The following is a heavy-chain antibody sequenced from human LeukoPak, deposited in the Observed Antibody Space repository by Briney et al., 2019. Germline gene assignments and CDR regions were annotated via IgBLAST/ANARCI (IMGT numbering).Heavy chain of an antibody. Sequence: SETLSLTCAVSGGSISSGGYSWSWIRQPPGKGLEWIGYIYYSGSTYFNPSLKSRVTISVDTSKNQFSLKLSSMTAADTAVYFCARVYYGRTYDYWYFDLWGRGTLVTVSS. V-gene: IGHV4-30-4*07. CDR2: IYYSGST. D-gene: IGHD3-10*01. CDR1: GGSISSGGYS. J-gene: IGHJ2*01. CDR3: ARVYYGRTYDYWYFDL.